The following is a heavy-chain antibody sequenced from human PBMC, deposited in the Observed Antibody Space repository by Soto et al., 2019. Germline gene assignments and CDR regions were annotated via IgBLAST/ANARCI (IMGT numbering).Heavy chain of an antibody. V-gene: IGHV4-31*03. J-gene: IGHJ6*02. CDR1: GGSISSGGYY. CDR2: IYYGGST. CDR3: ARGGEPNLTTGTPSYYYYGMDV. Sequence: ASETLSLTCTVSGGSISSGGYYWSWIRQHPGKGLEWIGYIYYGGSTYYNPSLKSRATISGDRSKNQFSLKLSSVTAADTAVYYCARGGEPNLTTGTPSYYYYGMDVWGQGTTVTVSS. D-gene: IGHD4-4*01.